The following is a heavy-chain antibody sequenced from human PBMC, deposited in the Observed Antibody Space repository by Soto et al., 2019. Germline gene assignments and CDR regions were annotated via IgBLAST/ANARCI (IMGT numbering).Heavy chain of an antibody. CDR3: ATRGAVAGNGMGAFDI. J-gene: IGHJ3*02. D-gene: IGHD6-19*01. Sequence: QVQLQESGPGLVKPSGTLSLTCAVSGGSISSSNWWSWVRKPPGKGLEWIGEIYHSGSTNYNPSLKSRVTISVDKSKNQFSLKLSSVTAADTAVYYCATRGAVAGNGMGAFDIWGQGTMVTVSS. V-gene: IGHV4-4*02. CDR2: IYHSGST. CDR1: GGSISSSNW.